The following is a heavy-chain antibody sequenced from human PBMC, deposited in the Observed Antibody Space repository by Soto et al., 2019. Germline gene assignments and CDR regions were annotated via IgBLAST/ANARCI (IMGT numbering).Heavy chain of an antibody. J-gene: IGHJ5*02. CDR3: ARDQYYDSNNWFEH. D-gene: IGHD3-22*01. CDR2: VYSTGTT. CDR1: GGSIRNYY. V-gene: IGHV4-4*07. Sequence: SETLSLTCTVSGGSIRNYYWSWIRQPAGKGLEWIGRVYSTGTTNYNPSLRSRVAMSVDTSKNQFSLRLDSVTAADTATYFCARDQYYDSNNWFEHWGLGNLVTVSS.